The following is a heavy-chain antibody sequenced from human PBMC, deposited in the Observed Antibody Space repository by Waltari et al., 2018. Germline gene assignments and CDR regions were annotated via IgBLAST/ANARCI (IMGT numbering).Heavy chain of an antibody. D-gene: IGHD6-19*01. CDR2: ISSSSNYI. J-gene: IGHJ4*02. V-gene: IGHV3-21*01. CDR1: GFTFSSYT. CDR3: ATIAVDQMGGY. Sequence: EVQLVESGGGLVKPGGSLRLSCAASGFTFSSYTMNWVRQAPGKGLEWVSSISSSSNYIHYADSVKGRFTISRDNAKKSLYVQMNSLRAEDTAVYYCATIAVDQMGGYWGQGTLVTVSS.